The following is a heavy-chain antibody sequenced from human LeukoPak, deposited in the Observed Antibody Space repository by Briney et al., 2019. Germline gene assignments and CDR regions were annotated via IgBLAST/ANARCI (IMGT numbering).Heavy chain of an antibody. J-gene: IGHJ4*02. Sequence: ASVTVSCKASGYTFSSFDINWVRQATGQGLEWMGWMNPNTGNTGYAQKLQGRFTITRDTSMSTAYMELSSLRSEDTGVYYCARGRGQWGRTFDYWGQGTLVTVSS. CDR1: GYTFSSFD. V-gene: IGHV1-8*01. CDR3: ARGRGQWGRTFDY. CDR2: MNPNTGNT. D-gene: IGHD3-10*01.